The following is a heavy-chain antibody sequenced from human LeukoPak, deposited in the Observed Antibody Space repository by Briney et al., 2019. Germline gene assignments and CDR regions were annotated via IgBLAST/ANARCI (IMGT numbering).Heavy chain of an antibody. CDR2: IWYDGGNK. CDR3: ARTLGDYVADGFDI. D-gene: IGHD4-17*01. V-gene: IGHV3-33*01. J-gene: IGHJ3*02. CDR1: GFTFSSYG. Sequence: GGSLRLSCAASGFTFSSYGVHWVRQAPGKGLEWVAVIWYDGGNKYYADSVKGRFTISRDNSKNTLYLQMNSLRAEDTAVYYCARTLGDYVADGFDIWGQGTMVTVSS.